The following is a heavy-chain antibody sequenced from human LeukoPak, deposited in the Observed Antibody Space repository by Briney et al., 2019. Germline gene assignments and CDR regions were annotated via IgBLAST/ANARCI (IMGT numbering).Heavy chain of an antibody. V-gene: IGHV4-59*11. J-gene: IGHJ4*02. D-gene: IGHD6-13*01. CDR1: GGSISSHY. CDR3: ARGSSSWYFYFDY. Sequence: SETLSLTCTVSGGSISSHYWSWIRQPPGKGLEWIGYIYYSGSTNYNPSLKSRVTISVDTSKNQFSLKLSSVTAADTAVYYCARGSSSWYFYFDYWGQGTLVTVSS. CDR2: IYYSGST.